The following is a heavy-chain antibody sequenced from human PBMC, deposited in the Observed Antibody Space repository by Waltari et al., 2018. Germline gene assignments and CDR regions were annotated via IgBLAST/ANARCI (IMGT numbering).Heavy chain of an antibody. CDR1: GRSISSSSYY. V-gene: IGHV4-39*07. CDR2: IYYSGST. J-gene: IGHJ4*02. CDR3: ARITLGQGVLVDY. D-gene: IGHD3-10*01. Sequence: QLQLQESGPGLVKPSANLSLTCTLSGRSISSSSYYWGWIRQPPGKGLEWIGSIYYSGSTYYNPSLKSRVTISVDTSKNQFSLKLSSVTAADTAVYYCARITLGQGVLVDYWGQGTLVTVSS.